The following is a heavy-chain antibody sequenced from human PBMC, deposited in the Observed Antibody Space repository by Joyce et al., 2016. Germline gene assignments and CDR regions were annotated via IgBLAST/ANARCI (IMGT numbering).Heavy chain of an antibody. V-gene: IGHV3-30*18. Sequence: TFSTYGMHWVRQAPGKGLEWVAVISYDGSKTFYADSVKGRFTISRDNSQSTLYLQMNGLRAEDTAVYYCAKDRTRYDYVLYFDYWGQGTLVTVSS. J-gene: IGHJ4*02. CDR3: AKDRTRYDYVLYFDY. D-gene: IGHD3-16*01. CDR2: ISYDGSKT. CDR1: TFSTYG.